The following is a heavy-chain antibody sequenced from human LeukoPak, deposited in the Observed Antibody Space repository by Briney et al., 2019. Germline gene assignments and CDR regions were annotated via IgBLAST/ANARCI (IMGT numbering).Heavy chain of an antibody. CDR3: AKGTDTSSRQNFDI. V-gene: IGHV3-23*01. CDR2: ITSSGDGT. CDR1: GFTLTSYA. Sequence: GGSLRLSCEASGFTLTSYAMHWVRQAPGKGLEWVSSITSSGDGTFYTDALSGRFTISRDNARKVVFLQMKSLRRGDSALYYCAKGTDTSSRQNFDIWGQGTLVTVSS. D-gene: IGHD2-2*01. J-gene: IGHJ4*02.